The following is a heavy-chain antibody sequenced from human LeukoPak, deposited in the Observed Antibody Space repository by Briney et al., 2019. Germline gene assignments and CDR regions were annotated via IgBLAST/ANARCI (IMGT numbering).Heavy chain of an antibody. V-gene: IGHV1-2*02. CDR1: AYTFTAYY. D-gene: IGHD1-14*01. Sequence: ASVKVSCKASAYTFTAYYLHWVRQAPGQGFQWMGWLDPNNGDTEYAQKFQGRVTMTRDRSISTAYMDLGRLTSDDTAVYYCARRSRNGLDAFDIWGQGTMVAVSS. CDR3: ARRSRNGLDAFDI. CDR2: LDPNNGDT. J-gene: IGHJ3*02.